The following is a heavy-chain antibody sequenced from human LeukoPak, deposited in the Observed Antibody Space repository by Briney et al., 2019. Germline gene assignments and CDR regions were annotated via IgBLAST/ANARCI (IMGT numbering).Heavy chain of an antibody. CDR1: GFTFSSYA. D-gene: IGHD2-21*02. CDR2: ISGSGGST. CDR3: AREAYCGGDCYGLDY. J-gene: IGHJ4*02. V-gene: IGHV3-23*01. Sequence: GGSLRLSCAASGFTFSSYAMSWVRQAPGKGLEWVSAISGSGGSTYYADSAKGRFTISRDNAKNSLYLQMNSLRAEDTAVYYCAREAYCGGDCYGLDYWGQGTLVTVSS.